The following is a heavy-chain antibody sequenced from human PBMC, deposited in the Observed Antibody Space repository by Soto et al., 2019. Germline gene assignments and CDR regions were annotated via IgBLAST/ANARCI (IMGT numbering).Heavy chain of an antibody. J-gene: IGHJ4*02. CDR1: GLSFKTYG. V-gene: IGHV3-48*02. CDR2: ISHRGENI. CDR3: AKIGAVDY. D-gene: IGHD3-16*01. Sequence: DVQLVESGGGSVQRGGSLRLSCVVSGLSFKTYGMIWVRQAPGKGLEWISYISHRGENIFYADSVKGRFTISRDNAMNSLYLEMDSLGDEDTAVYFCAKIGAVDYWGQGTLVTVSS.